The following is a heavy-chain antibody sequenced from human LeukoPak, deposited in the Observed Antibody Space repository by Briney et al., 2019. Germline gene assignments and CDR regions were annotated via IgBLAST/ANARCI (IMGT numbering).Heavy chain of an antibody. CDR1: GYTVTSYG. J-gene: IGHJ4*02. CDR2: ISAYNGRT. D-gene: IGHD1-20*01. V-gene: IGHV1-18*01. CDR3: ARGNWNDPLRN. Sequence: GASVNVSRKSSGYTVTSYGIHWVRQAPGQGPEWMGWISAYNGRTNYGQRLQDRVTLTADKSTSTVYMEMRSLTSDDTAVYYCARGNWNDPLRNWGQGTLVTVSS.